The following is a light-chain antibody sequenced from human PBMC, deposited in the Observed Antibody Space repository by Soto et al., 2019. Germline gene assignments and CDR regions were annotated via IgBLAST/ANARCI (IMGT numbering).Light chain of an antibody. J-gene: IGKJ4*01. Sequence: DIQMTQSPSTLSASVGDRVTITCRASQSISSWLAWYQQKPGKAPKLLIYDASSLESGVLSRFSGSGSGTEFTLTISSLQPDDLATYYCQQYNSYSPLTFGGGTKVDIK. CDR1: QSISSW. CDR2: DAS. V-gene: IGKV1-5*01. CDR3: QQYNSYSPLT.